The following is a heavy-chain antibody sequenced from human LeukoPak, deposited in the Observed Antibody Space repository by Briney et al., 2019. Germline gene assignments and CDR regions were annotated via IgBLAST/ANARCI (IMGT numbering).Heavy chain of an antibody. Sequence: PGGSLRLSCAASGFTFDDYAMHWVRQAPGKGLEWVSGISWNSGSIGYADSVKGRFTISRDNAKSSLYLQMNSLRAEDTALYYCAKDLYDIPIVPDYWGQGTLVTVSS. J-gene: IGHJ4*02. CDR2: ISWNSGSI. V-gene: IGHV3-9*01. D-gene: IGHD3-9*01. CDR3: AKDLYDIPIVPDY. CDR1: GFTFDDYA.